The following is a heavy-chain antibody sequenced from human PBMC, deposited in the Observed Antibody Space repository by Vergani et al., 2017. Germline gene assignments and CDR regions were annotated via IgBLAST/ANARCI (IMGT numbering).Heavy chain of an antibody. CDR1: GFTFSSYA. Sequence: EVQLLESGGGLVQPGGSLRLSCAASGFTFSSYAMSWVRQAPGKGLEWVSAISGSGGSTYYADSVKGRFTISRDNAKNTLYLQMNSLRAENTAVYYCAKAKAAAGSSPFDYWGQGPLVTVSS. V-gene: IGHV3-23*01. CDR3: AKAKAAAGSSPFDY. J-gene: IGHJ4*02. D-gene: IGHD6-13*01. CDR2: ISGSGGST.